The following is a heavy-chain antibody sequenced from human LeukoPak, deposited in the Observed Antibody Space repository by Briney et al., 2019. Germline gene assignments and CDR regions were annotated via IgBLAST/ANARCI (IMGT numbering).Heavy chain of an antibody. CDR1: GFTLSSYW. CDR2: IKQDGSEK. J-gene: IGHJ6*02. Sequence: PGGSLRLSRVASGFTLSSYWMSWVRQAPGKGLEWVANIKQDGSEKYYVDSVKGRFTISRDNAKNSLYLQMNSLRAEDTAVYYCARESTNYYYGMDVWGQGTTVTVSS. CDR3: ARESTNYYYGMDV. D-gene: IGHD2-2*01. V-gene: IGHV3-7*03.